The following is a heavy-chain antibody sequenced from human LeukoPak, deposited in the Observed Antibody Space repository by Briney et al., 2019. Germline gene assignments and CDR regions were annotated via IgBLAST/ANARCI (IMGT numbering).Heavy chain of an antibody. Sequence: PSETLSLTCTVSGGSISSSSYYWGWIRQPPGKGLEWIGNIFYSGSTYYNPSLKSRVTISVDTSKNQFSLKLYSVTAADTAVYYCAREHDAFDIWGQGTMVTVSS. CDR3: AREHDAFDI. J-gene: IGHJ3*02. CDR2: IFYSGST. CDR1: GGSISSSSYY. V-gene: IGHV4-39*07.